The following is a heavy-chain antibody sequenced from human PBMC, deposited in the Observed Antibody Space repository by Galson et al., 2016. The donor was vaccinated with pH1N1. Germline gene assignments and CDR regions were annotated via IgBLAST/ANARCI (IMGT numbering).Heavy chain of an antibody. Sequence: SVKVSCKASGGTFSSYAFSWVRQAPGQGLEWMGGIIGMFGITNYAQKFQGRVTITAEEITSTAYMELTSLRSDDTAVYYCARGRGYNYGYVDNWGQGTLVTVAS. V-gene: IGHV1-69*13. D-gene: IGHD5-12*01. CDR1: GGTFSSYA. CDR3: ARGRGYNYGYVDN. J-gene: IGHJ4*02. CDR2: IIGMFGIT.